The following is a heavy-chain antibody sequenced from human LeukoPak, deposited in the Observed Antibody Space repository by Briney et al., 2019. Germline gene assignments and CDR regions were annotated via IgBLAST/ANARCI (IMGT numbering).Heavy chain of an antibody. J-gene: IGHJ4*02. Sequence: GGSLRLSCAASGFSFRNYWMGWVRQAPGKGLEWVANTKPDGSAEYYADSVRGRFSTSRVNANNLLYLQMNSLGAEDTAVYYCARKWELLRGGVDWGQGTLVTVSS. D-gene: IGHD1-26*01. V-gene: IGHV3-7*01. CDR1: GFSFRNYW. CDR3: ARKWELLRGGVD. CDR2: TKPDGSAE.